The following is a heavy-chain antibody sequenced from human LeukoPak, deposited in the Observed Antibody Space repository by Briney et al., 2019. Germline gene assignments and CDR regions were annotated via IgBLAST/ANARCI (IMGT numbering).Heavy chain of an antibody. CDR2: IYTSGSA. Sequence: SETLSLTCTVSGGSISSYYWSWIRQPAGKGLEWIGRIYTSGSANYNPSLKSRVTMSVDTSKNQFSLKLSSVTAADTAVYYCARDYITGILDAFDIWGQGTMVTVSS. CDR3: ARDYITGILDAFDI. CDR1: GGSISSYY. J-gene: IGHJ3*02. D-gene: IGHD1-20*01. V-gene: IGHV4-4*07.